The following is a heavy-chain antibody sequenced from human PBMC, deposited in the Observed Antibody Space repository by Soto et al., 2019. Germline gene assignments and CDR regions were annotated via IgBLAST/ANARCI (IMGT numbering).Heavy chain of an antibody. CDR3: ARDRAVIRYYYYYGMDV. CDR1: GFTFSSYA. CDR2: ISYDGSNK. V-gene: IGHV3-30-3*01. D-gene: IGHD3-22*01. J-gene: IGHJ6*02. Sequence: QVQLVESGGGVVQPGRSLRLSCAASGFTFSSYAMHWVRQAPGKGLEWVAVISYDGSNKYYADSVKGRFTISRDNSKNTLYLQMNSLRAEDTAVHYCARDRAVIRYYYYYGMDVWGQGTTVTVSS.